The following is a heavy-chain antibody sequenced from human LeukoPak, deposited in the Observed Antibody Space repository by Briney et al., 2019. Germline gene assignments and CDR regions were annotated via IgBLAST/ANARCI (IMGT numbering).Heavy chain of an antibody. Sequence: GGSLRLSCAASGFTFSSYSMNWVRQAPGKGLEWVSSISSSSSYIYYADSVKGRFAISRDNAKNSLYLQMNSLRAEDTAVYYCAKLGITMIGGVWGKGTTVTISS. V-gene: IGHV3-21*01. CDR1: GFTFSSYS. CDR3: AKLGITMIGGV. CDR2: ISSSSSYI. J-gene: IGHJ6*04. D-gene: IGHD3-10*02.